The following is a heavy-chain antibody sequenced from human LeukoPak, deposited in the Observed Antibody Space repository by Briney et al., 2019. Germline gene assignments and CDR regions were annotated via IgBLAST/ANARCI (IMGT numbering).Heavy chain of an antibody. J-gene: IGHJ6*02. CDR2: IHYSGRP. D-gene: IGHD3-16*01. Sequence: SETLSLTCTVSGGSISGHYWTWIRKPPGKGLEWIGQIHYSGRPDYNPSLKSRVTISVDTSKNQLSLKVTSVTGADTAVYYCARFGVDYDMDVWGQGTTVTVSS. CDR1: GGSISGHY. V-gene: IGHV4-59*11. CDR3: ARFGVDYDMDV.